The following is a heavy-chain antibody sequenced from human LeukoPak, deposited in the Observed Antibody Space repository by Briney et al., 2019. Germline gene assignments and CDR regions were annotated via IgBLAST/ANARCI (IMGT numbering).Heavy chain of an antibody. V-gene: IGHV3-7*01. Sequence: GWSLRLSCAASGFTFSDYWMAWVRQAPGKGREWVANINPDGSRRALVDYVRGRFTISRDNAQNSVFLQMNSLRVEDTALYYCATSRVEAAFDIWGQGTMVTVPS. CDR3: ATSRVEAAFDI. CDR1: GFTFSDYW. J-gene: IGHJ3*02. CDR2: INPDGSRR. D-gene: IGHD2/OR15-2a*01.